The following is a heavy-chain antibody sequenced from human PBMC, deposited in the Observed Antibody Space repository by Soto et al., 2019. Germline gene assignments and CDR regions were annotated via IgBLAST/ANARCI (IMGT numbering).Heavy chain of an antibody. CDR2: IIPVFGTP. J-gene: IGHJ4*02. V-gene: IGHV1-69*01. CDR1: GYIFKNYA. Sequence: QVQLVQSGAEVKETGSSVKVSCKSSGYIFKNYAVTWLRQAPGQGLEWMGGIIPVFGTPDYSQKFRGRVTMTADESTSTVYMELSSLTPEDTAVYYCARLLYDYVWRSYRHWGQGTLVTVSS. CDR3: ARLLYDYVWRSYRH. D-gene: IGHD3-16*02.